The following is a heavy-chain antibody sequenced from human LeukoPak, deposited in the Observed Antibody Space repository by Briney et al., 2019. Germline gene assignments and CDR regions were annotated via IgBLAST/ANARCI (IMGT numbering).Heavy chain of an antibody. CDR3: AREGLELRPHCWYFDL. Sequence: SETLSLTCTVSGGSISSYYWSWIRQPAGKGLEWIGRIYTSGSTNYNPSLKSRVTMSVDTSKNQFSLKLSSVTAADTAVYYCAREGLELRPHCWYFDLWGRGTLVTVSS. CDR2: IYTSGST. V-gene: IGHV4-4*07. CDR1: GGSISSYY. J-gene: IGHJ2*01. D-gene: IGHD1-7*01.